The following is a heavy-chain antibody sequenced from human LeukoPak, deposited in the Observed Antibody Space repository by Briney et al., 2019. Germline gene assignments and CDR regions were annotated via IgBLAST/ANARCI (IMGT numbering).Heavy chain of an antibody. CDR1: GGSINNFY. CDR2: ISYSGST. J-gene: IGHJ4*02. V-gene: IGHV4-59*08. CDR3: ARRGGYTGYDRD. D-gene: IGHD5-12*01. Sequence: EPSETLSLTCTISGGSINNFYWSWIRQPPGKGLEWIGYISYSGSTNYSPSLKSRVTISFDTSNNHCSLKLSSVTAADTAVYYCARRGGYTGYDRDWGQGTLVTVSS.